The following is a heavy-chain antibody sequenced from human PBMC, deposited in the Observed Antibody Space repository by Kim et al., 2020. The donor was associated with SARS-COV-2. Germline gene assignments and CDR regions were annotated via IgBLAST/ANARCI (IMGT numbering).Heavy chain of an antibody. V-gene: IGHV3-48*02. D-gene: IGHD6-19*01. CDR1: GFTFSNYD. J-gene: IGHJ5*02. CDR3: ARENPLYSSGWHKWIDP. CDR2: ITTISDTI. Sequence: GGSLRLSCAASGFTFSNYDMHWVRQAPGKGLEWVSYITTISDTIYYADSVRGRFTISRDNVRNSLYLQMHSLRDDDTAVYYCARENPLYSSGWHKWIDPWAQVTLITLS.